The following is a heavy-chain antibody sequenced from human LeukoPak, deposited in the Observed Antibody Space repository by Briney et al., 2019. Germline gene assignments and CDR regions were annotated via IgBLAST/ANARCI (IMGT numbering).Heavy chain of an antibody. D-gene: IGHD3-22*01. J-gene: IGHJ4*02. CDR2: ISRSGHIV. V-gene: IGHV3-48*03. CDR3: ARENYYDYSGYYYLEY. Sequence: PGGSLRLSCAASGFTFSSYEMNWVRQAPGKGLEWVSYISRSGHIVYYADSVKGRLTISRDNAKNSLYLQMNSLRAEDTAVYYCARENYYDYSGYYYLEYWGQGTLVTVSS. CDR1: GFTFSSYE.